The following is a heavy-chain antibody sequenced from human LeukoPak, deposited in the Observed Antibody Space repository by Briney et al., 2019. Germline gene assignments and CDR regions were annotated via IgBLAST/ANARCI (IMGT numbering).Heavy chain of an antibody. V-gene: IGHV1-18*01. Sequence: GASVKVSCKASGYTFTSYGISWVRQAPGQGLEWMGWISTYNGNTNYAQKLQGRVTMTTDTSTNTTYMELRSLRSDDTAVYYCARDHASPYSSGWYIGKNWFDPWGQGTLVTVSS. CDR3: ARDHASPYSSGWYIGKNWFDP. D-gene: IGHD6-19*01. CDR2: ISTYNGNT. CDR1: GYTFTSYG. J-gene: IGHJ5*02.